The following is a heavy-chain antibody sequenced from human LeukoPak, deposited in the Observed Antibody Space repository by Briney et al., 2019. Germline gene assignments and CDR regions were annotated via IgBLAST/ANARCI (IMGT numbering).Heavy chain of an antibody. CDR2: IYYSGST. CDR3: ARAYYDSSGYSYYYYYYMDV. D-gene: IGHD3-22*01. V-gene: IGHV4-59*01. CDR1: GGSFSGYY. J-gene: IGHJ6*03. Sequence: SETLSLTCAVYGGSFSGYYWSWIRQPPGKGLEWIGYIYYSGSTNYNPSLKSRVTISVDTSKNQFSLKLSSVTAADTAVYYCARAYYDSSGYSYYYYYYMDVWGKGTTVTVSS.